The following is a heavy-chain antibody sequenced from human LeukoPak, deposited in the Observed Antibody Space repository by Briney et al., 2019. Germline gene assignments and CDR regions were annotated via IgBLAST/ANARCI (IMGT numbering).Heavy chain of an antibody. Sequence: SETLSLTCTVSGGSISSSSYYWGWIRQPPGKGLEWIGSIYYSGSTYYNPSLKSRVTISVDTSKNQFSLKLSSVTAADTAVYYCARDRWDTAMVFGYYYYYMDVWGKGTTVTVSS. CDR3: ARDRWDTAMVFGYYYYYMDV. D-gene: IGHD5-18*01. J-gene: IGHJ6*03. CDR2: IYYSGST. CDR1: GGSISSSSYY. V-gene: IGHV4-39*02.